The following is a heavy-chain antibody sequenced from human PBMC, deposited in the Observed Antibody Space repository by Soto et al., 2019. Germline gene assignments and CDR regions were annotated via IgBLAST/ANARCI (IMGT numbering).Heavy chain of an antibody. J-gene: IGHJ6*02. CDR1: GFTFSSYS. CDR3: ARDWYSSSWYTSYYYYYGMDV. D-gene: IGHD6-13*01. Sequence: EVQLVESGGGLVKPGGSLRLSCAASGFTFSSYSMNWVRQAPGKGLEWVSSISSSSSYIYYADSVKGRFTISRDNAKNSLYLQMNSLRAEDTAVYYCARDWYSSSWYTSYYYYYGMDVWGQGTTVTVSS. V-gene: IGHV3-21*01. CDR2: ISSSSSYI.